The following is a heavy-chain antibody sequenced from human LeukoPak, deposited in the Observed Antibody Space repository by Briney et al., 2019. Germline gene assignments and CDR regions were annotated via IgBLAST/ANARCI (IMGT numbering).Heavy chain of an antibody. CDR2: ISTSSSYI. Sequence: GGSLRLSCAASGFTFSSYSMNWVRQAPGKGLEWVSSISTSSSYIHYADSVKGRFTISRDNAKNSLYLQMNSLRAEDTAVYFCARGDVGGWRAFDIWGQGTLVTVSS. D-gene: IGHD3-3*01. CDR3: ARGDVGGWRAFDI. V-gene: IGHV3-21*01. CDR1: GFTFSSYS. J-gene: IGHJ3*02.